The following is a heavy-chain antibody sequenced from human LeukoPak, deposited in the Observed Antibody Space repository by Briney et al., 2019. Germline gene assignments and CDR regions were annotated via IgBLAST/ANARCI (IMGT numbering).Heavy chain of an antibody. CDR3: ARKPRGIEVVTAYFLDY. Sequence: SETLSLTCTVFDGSLTSGTYYWSWIRQRPDKGLEWLGYISYRGSTHYNPSLKSRVSISRDTSKNQFSLNVNSVTAADTAVYFCARKPRGIEVVTAYFLDYRGQGTLVTVSS. D-gene: IGHD2-21*02. CDR1: DGSLTSGTYY. CDR2: ISYRGST. V-gene: IGHV4-31*03. J-gene: IGHJ4*01.